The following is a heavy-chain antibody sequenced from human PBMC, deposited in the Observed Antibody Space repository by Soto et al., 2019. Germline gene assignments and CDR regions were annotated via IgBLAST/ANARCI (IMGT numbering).Heavy chain of an antibody. D-gene: IGHD3-3*01. J-gene: IGHJ4*02. CDR3: AGTRITIFGLGY. CDR2: IYYSGST. Sequence: SETLSLTCTVSGGSISSSSYYWGWIRQPPGKGLEWIGSIYYSGSTYYNPSLKSRVTISVDTSKNQFSLKLSSVTAADTAVYYCAGTRITIFGLGYWGQGTLVTVSS. CDR1: GGSISSSSYY. V-gene: IGHV4-39*01.